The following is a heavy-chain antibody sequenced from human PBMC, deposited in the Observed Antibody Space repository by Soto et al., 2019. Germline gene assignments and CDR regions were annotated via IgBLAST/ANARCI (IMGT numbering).Heavy chain of an antibody. D-gene: IGHD6-6*01. CDR1: GFTFSSYG. J-gene: IGHJ6*02. V-gene: IGHV3-30*02. Sequence: GGSLRLSCAASGFTFSSYGMHWVRQAPGKGLEWAAVIWYDGSNKYYADSVKGRFTISRDNSKNTLYLQMNSLRAEDTAVYYCAKDQSSSKQLALYYYYYGMDVWGQGTTVTVSS. CDR2: IWYDGSNK. CDR3: AKDQSSSKQLALYYYYYGMDV.